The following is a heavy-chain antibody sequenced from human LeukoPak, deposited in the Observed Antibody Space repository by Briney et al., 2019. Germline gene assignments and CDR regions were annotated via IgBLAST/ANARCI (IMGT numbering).Heavy chain of an antibody. Sequence: PGGSLRLSCAASGFIFSNFGLSWVRQAPGKGLEWVSCISRSGDDAYYADSVKGRFTIFRDNSKNTLYLHINGLRAEDTAVYYCAREVGSFDYWGQGTLVTVSS. CDR1: GFIFSNFG. J-gene: IGHJ4*02. CDR3: AREVGSFDY. V-gene: IGHV3-23*01. D-gene: IGHD1-26*01. CDR2: ISRSGDDA.